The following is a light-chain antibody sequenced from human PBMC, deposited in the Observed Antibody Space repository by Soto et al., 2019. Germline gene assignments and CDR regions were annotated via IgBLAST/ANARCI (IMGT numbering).Light chain of an antibody. J-gene: IGKJ5*01. CDR1: QKIRNL. V-gene: IGKV1-5*01. CDR3: QQYYTYAT. CDR2: DAS. Sequence: DIQLTQSPSTLSAAVGDSVTITCRASQKIRNLLAWYQQKPGRAPKPLIFDASTLRTGVTSRFSGSGSGSEFTFTITGLQPDDFATYFCQQYYTYATFGHGT.